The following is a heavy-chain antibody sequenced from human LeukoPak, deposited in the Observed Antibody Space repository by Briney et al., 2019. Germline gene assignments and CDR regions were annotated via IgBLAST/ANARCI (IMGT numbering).Heavy chain of an antibody. V-gene: IGHV1-2*02. J-gene: IGHJ5*02. Sequence: APVKVSCKASGYTFTDYYIHWVRQAPGQGREWMGWSNPSSGGINNAEKFQGRVTMTRDTSISTANMEFTGLRSDDTATYICVRLGSGHWLNWLDPGGQGTLVTVSS. CDR3: VRLGSGHWLNWLDP. CDR1: GYTFTDYY. CDR2: SNPSSGGI. D-gene: IGHD2-21*01.